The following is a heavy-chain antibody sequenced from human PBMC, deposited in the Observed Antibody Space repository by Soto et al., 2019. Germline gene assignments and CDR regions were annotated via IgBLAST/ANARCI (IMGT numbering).Heavy chain of an antibody. D-gene: IGHD6-13*01. CDR3: ARAPGYSSYPNWFDP. CDR2: ISAYNGNT. V-gene: IGHV1-18*04. CDR1: GYTFTSYG. Sequence: QVQLVQSGAEVKKPGASVKVSCKASGYTFTSYGISWVRQAPGQGLEWMGWISAYNGNTTYALKLQGRVTMTTDTSTSTAYMELRSLSSDDTAVYYCARAPGYSSYPNWFDPWCQGTLVTVSS. J-gene: IGHJ5*02.